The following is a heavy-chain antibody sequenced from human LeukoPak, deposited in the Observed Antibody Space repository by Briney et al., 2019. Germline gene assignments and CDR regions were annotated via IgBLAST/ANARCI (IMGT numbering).Heavy chain of an antibody. V-gene: IGHV3-43*02. J-gene: IGHJ4*02. CDR2: ISRDGDST. D-gene: IGHD3-3*01. Sequence: GESLRLSCAASGFTFDNYAMHWIRQAPGQGLEWVSLISRDGDSTYYADSVKGRFTISRDNSKNSLYLQMNNLRTEDTAFYYCAKEPYENYDAYFDYWGQGALVTVSS. CDR1: GFTFDNYA. CDR3: AKEPYENYDAYFDY.